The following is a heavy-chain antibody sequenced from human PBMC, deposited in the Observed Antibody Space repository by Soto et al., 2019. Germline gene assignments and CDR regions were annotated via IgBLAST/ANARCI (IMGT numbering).Heavy chain of an antibody. D-gene: IGHD3-10*01. J-gene: IGHJ4*02. V-gene: IGHV1-69*02. CDR1: GDTFNFYS. CDR3: ATSYGSGYRAFDY. CDR2: VNPIVSMS. Sequence: ASVQVSCKASGDTFNFYSINWVRQAPGLGLEWMGRVNPIVSMSNYAQRFQGRVTMTADKSTSTAYMELSGLRSEDTAIYYCATSYGSGYRAFDYWGQGALVTVSS.